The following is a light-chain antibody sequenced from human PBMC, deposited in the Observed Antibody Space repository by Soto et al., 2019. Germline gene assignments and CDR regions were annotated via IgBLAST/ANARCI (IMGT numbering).Light chain of an antibody. J-gene: IGKJ5*01. Sequence: GDSVTITCRASQTIDSWVAWYQQKPGKAPKLLVYDATSLESGVSSRFSGSGYGTDFTLSINNLQPDDFATYYCQQYNRLITFGKGTRLEIK. V-gene: IGKV1-5*01. CDR2: DAT. CDR3: QQYNRLIT. CDR1: QTIDSW.